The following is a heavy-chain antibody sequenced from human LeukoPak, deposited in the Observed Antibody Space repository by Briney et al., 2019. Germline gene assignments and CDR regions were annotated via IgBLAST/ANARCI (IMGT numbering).Heavy chain of an antibody. D-gene: IGHD4-17*01. V-gene: IGHV1-18*01. CDR1: NYTFSDYD. CDR2: VSKYTGNA. Sequence: ASETVSCKASNYTFSDYDVTWVRQAPGQGLEWMGWVSKYTGNADYAPKFQGRVSMTTDTSTRTPYMELRSLRPDDTAVYFCAREDDRSFGAYDCWGQGTLVTAS. CDR3: AREDDRSFGAYDC. J-gene: IGHJ4*02.